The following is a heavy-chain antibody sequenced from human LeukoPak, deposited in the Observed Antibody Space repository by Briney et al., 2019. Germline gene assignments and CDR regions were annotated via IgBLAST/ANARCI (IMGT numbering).Heavy chain of an antibody. D-gene: IGHD3-10*01. CDR3: ARSRGITMVRGVITNNWFDH. CDR1: GYTFTSYG. Sequence: ASVTVSFKASGYTFTSYGISWVRQAPGQGLEWMGWISAYNGNTNYAQKLQGRVTMTTDTSTSTAYMELRSLRSDDTAVYYCARSRGITMVRGVITNNWFDHWGQGTLVTVSS. CDR2: ISAYNGNT. J-gene: IGHJ5*02. V-gene: IGHV1-18*01.